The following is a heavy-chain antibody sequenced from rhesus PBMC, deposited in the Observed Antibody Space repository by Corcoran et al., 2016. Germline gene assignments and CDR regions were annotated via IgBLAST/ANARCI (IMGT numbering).Heavy chain of an antibody. J-gene: IGHJ4*01. D-gene: IGHD2-15*01. Sequence: QVQLQESGPGLVKPSETLSLTCAVSGGSVSSSNWWSWIRQPPGKGLEWIGYISGSSGSTYYNPSLKSRVTISTDTSKNQFSLKLSSETAADTAVYYCARQYCSSTYCSSTFDYWGQGVLVTVSS. V-gene: IGHV4-65*01. CDR2: ISGSSGST. CDR1: GGSVSSSNW. CDR3: ARQYCSSTYCSSTFDY.